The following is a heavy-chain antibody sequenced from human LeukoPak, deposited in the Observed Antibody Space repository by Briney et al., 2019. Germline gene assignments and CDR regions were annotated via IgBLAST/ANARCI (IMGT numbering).Heavy chain of an antibody. J-gene: IGHJ4*02. CDR2: ISGSGGST. D-gene: IGHD4-23*01. CDR1: GFTFSSYA. Sequence: GGSLRLSCAASGFTFSSYAMSWVRQAPGKGLEWVSAISGSGGSTYYADSVKGRFTISRDNSKNTLYMQMNSLRGEDTAVYYCAKQFGGNPYYFDSWGQGALVTVSS. CDR3: AKQFGGNPYYFDS. V-gene: IGHV3-23*01.